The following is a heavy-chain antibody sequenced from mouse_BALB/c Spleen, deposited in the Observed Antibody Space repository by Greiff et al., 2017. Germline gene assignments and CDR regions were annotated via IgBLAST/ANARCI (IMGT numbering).Heavy chain of an antibody. CDR2: INPSSGYT. V-gene: IGHV1-4*01. CDR3: ARMDGNPAWFAY. Sequence: QVQLQQSGAELARPGASVKMSCKASGYTFTSYTMHWVKQRPGQGLEWIGYINPSSGYTNYNQKFKDKATLTADKSSSTAYMQLSSLTSEDSAVYYCARMDGNPAWFAYWGQGTLVTVSA. CDR1: GYTFTSYT. J-gene: IGHJ3*01. D-gene: IGHD2-1*01.